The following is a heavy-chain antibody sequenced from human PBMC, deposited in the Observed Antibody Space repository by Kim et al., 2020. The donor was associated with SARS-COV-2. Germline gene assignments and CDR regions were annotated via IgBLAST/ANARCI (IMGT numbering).Heavy chain of an antibody. D-gene: IGHD3-10*01. Sequence: GGSTHYAASVKGRFTISRDDSKNAVYLQMSSLRAEDTALYYCAESSGAFENWGQGTMVTVSS. CDR2: GGST. V-gene: IGHV3-23*01. J-gene: IGHJ3*02. CDR3: AESSGAFEN.